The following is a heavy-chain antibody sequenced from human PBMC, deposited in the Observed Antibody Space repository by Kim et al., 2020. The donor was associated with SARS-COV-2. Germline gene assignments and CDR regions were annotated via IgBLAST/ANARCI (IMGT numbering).Heavy chain of an antibody. CDR3: AKLTRHYNILTGYSPAYF. V-gene: IGHV3-53*01. J-gene: IGHJ4*01. CDR1: GFTVSSNY. CDR2: IYSGGST. D-gene: IGHD3-9*01. Sequence: GGSLILSCAASGFTVSSNYMSWVRQAPGKGLEWVSVIYSGGSTYYADSVKGRFTISRDISKHTLYLQMHSLRAEDTAVYYCAKLTRHYNILTGYSPAYF.